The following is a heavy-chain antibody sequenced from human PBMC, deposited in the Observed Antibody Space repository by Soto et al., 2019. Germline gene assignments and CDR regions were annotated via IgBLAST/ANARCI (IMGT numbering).Heavy chain of an antibody. CDR2: IYYSGTS. V-gene: IGHV4-59*08. CDR3: AGLRKRDFMDV. Sequence: QVQLQESGPGLVKPSETLSLTCSVSGGSISGLYWSWVRRPPGRGLEWIGWIYYSGTSNYNTSRQTRATITVETSKTQFSLKLTSVTAADTAIYYCAGLRKRDFMDVWGKGTTVTVSS. J-gene: IGHJ6*03. CDR1: GGSISGLY.